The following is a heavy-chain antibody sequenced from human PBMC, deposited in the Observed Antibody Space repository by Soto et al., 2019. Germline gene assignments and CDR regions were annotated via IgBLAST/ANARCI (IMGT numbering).Heavy chain of an antibody. CDR2: IWHDGNNK. Sequence: GGSLRLSCAASGFTFTRHGMHWVRQAPGKGLEWVAIIWHDGNNKYYADSVRGRFIISRDNSKNRLYLQMNSLRAEDTAVYYCASDLVGASDSYGLDVWGQGTPVTVSS. D-gene: IGHD1-26*01. CDR1: GFTFTRHG. CDR3: ASDLVGASDSYGLDV. J-gene: IGHJ6*02. V-gene: IGHV3-33*01.